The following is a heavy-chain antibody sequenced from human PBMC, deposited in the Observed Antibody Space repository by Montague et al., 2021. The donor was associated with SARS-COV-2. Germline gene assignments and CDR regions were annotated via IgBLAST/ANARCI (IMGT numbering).Heavy chain of an antibody. D-gene: IGHD5-12*01. J-gene: IGHJ3*02. Sequence: SETLSLTCTVSGGSISSNNYYWDWIRKPPGKGLEWIGSIYDSGSTYYNPSLKSRVTISVDTSKNHFSLKLNSVTAADTAVYYCARRGRKLLPVATTIGGFDIWGQGTMFTVSS. CDR1: GGSISSNNYY. CDR2: IYDSGST. V-gene: IGHV4-39*02. CDR3: ARRGRKLLPVATTIGGFDI.